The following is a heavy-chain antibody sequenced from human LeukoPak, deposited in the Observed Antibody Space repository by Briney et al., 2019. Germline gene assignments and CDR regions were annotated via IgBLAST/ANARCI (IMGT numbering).Heavy chain of an antibody. Sequence: GESLKISCKASGYIFTSYWIGWVRQMPGKGLECMGIIYPGDSETRYSPSFRGQVTISVAKSISSACLQWSSLKAADTAMYYCARSRGDYNVYWYFDLWGRGTLVTVSS. D-gene: IGHD4-17*01. CDR1: GYIFTSYW. V-gene: IGHV5-51*01. CDR3: ARSRGDYNVYWYFDL. J-gene: IGHJ2*01. CDR2: IYPGDSET.